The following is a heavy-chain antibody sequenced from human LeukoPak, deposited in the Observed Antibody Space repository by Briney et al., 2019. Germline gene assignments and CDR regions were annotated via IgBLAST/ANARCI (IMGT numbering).Heavy chain of an antibody. J-gene: IGHJ5*01. CDR3: VRGYCSGGSCFRNNWFES. CDR1: GGSFTGYY. V-gene: IGHV4-34*01. CDR2: IIHSGST. D-gene: IGHD2-15*01. Sequence: SETLSLTCAVYGGSFTGYYWTWIRQPPGKGLEWIGEIIHSGSTTYTPSLKSRVTISVDTSKKQLSLSLSSVTAADTAVYYCVRGYCSGGSCFRNNWFESWGQGTLVTVSS.